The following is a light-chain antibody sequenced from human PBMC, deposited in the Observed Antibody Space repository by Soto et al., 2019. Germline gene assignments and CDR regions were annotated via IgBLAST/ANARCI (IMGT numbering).Light chain of an antibody. CDR3: HQCDSYPYT. V-gene: IGKV1-5*01. CDR1: QSINTW. CDR2: DAS. Sequence: DIQMTQSPSTLSASVGDRVTITCRASQSINTWLAWYQQKPGKAPKLLIYDASSLESGVPSRFSGSGSGTEFTLTISSLQPDDFATYYCHQCDSYPYTFGQGTKLEIK. J-gene: IGKJ2*01.